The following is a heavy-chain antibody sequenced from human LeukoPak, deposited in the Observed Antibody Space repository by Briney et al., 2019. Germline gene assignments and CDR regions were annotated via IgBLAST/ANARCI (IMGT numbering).Heavy chain of an antibody. D-gene: IGHD6-6*01. Sequence: ASVKVSCKASGYTFTGYYMHWVRQAPGQGLEWMGWINPNSGGTNYAQKFQGRVTMTRDTSISTAYMELSRLRSDDTAVYYCATSIGGWFYWFDPWGQGTLVTVSS. CDR1: GYTFTGYY. J-gene: IGHJ5*02. CDR3: ATSIGGWFYWFDP. CDR2: INPNSGGT. V-gene: IGHV1-2*02.